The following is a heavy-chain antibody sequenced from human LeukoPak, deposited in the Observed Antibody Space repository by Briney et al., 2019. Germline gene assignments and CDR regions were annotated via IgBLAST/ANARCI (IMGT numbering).Heavy chain of an antibody. CDR2: IGTAGDT. J-gene: IGHJ3*02. V-gene: IGHV3-13*01. CDR1: GFTFSSYD. D-gene: IGHD2-15*01. Sequence: GGSLRLSCAASGFTFSSYDMHCVRQAPGKGLEWVSGIGTAGDTYYQGSIKGRFTFARENAKNSLFLQMNGLRVGDTAVYYCARGSYCSGGACSPVGAFDIWGQGTVVTVSS. CDR3: ARGSYCSGGACSPVGAFDI.